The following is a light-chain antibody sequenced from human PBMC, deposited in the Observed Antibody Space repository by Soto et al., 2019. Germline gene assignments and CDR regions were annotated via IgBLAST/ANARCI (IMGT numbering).Light chain of an antibody. Sequence: EIVMTQSPATLSVSPGGRATLSCRASQSISGTLAWYQQKPGQAPRLLIYGASRRATVVPARFSCSGSGTDFTLTISRMQSEDLSVYYCQQFDNWPWTFGHGNKVEIK. CDR2: GAS. CDR3: QQFDNWPWT. CDR1: QSISGT. J-gene: IGKJ1*01. V-gene: IGKV3-15*01.